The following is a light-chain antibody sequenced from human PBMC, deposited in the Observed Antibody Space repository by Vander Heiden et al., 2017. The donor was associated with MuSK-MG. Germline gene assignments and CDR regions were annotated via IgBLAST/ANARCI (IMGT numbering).Light chain of an antibody. Sequence: QSVLTPPPSVSAAPGQRVTISCSGTSANIGDNFVSWYQRVPGTAPKILIFDNNRRPSGIPDRFSGSKSATSATLVITGLQTGDEAEYFCATWDTSRRIVLFGGGTKLTGL. V-gene: IGLV1-51*01. CDR1: SANIGDNF. J-gene: IGLJ3*02. CDR3: ATWDTSRRIVL. CDR2: DNN.